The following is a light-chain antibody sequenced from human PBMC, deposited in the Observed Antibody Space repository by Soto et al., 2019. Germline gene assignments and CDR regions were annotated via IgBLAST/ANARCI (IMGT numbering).Light chain of an antibody. CDR1: QSVSSNY. CDR3: QQYGGSPRT. CDR2: RAS. J-gene: IGKJ1*01. Sequence: EIVLTQSPGTLSLSPGERATLSWSASQSVSSNYLAWYQQKPGQAPKVLIYRASIRATGIPDRFTGSGSGTDFTLTITRLEPEDFAVYHCQQYGGSPRTFGQGTKVDIK. V-gene: IGKV3-20*01.